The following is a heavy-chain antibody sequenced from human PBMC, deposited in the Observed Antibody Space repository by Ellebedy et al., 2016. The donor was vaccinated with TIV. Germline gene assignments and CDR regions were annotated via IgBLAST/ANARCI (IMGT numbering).Heavy chain of an antibody. CDR2: ISVDGRAV. D-gene: IGHD6-19*01. CDR1: GFTFSDSV. V-gene: IGHV3-30*03. J-gene: IGHJ3*02. Sequence: LSLTCXGFGFTFSDSVMHWVRQDPGKGLDWVAGISVDGRAVHYPDSVKGRFTISRDNAQNTVYLQMNSLRLEDTAVYYCVRGWYSSGHCDVFAMWGQGTIVTVSS. CDR3: VRGWYSSGHCDVFAM.